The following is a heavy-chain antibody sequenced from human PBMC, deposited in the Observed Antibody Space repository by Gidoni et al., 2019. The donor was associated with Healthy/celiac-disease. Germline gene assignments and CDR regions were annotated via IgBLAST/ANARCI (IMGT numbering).Heavy chain of an antibody. Sequence: QVQLQESGPGLVKPSETLSLTCTVSGYSISSGYYWGWIRQPPGKGLEWLGSIYHSGSTYYNPSLKSRVTISVDTSKNQFSLKLSSVTAADTAVYYCARDGWAPYDFWSGYHYGMDVWGQGTTVTVSS. CDR3: ARDGWAPYDFWSGYHYGMDV. CDR1: GYSISSGYY. J-gene: IGHJ6*02. V-gene: IGHV4-38-2*02. CDR2: IYHSGST. D-gene: IGHD3-3*01.